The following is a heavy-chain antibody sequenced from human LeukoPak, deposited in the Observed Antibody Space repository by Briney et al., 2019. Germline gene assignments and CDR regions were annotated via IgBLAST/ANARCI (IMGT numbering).Heavy chain of an antibody. CDR3: AREVSERYYFDY. V-gene: IGHV1-2*02. D-gene: IGHD1-26*01. CDR1: GYSFTNYD. J-gene: IGHJ4*02. CDR2: INPNSGGT. Sequence: ASVKVSCKASGYSFTNYDINWVRQATGQGLEWMGWINPNSGGTNYAQKFQGRVTMTRDTSISTAYMELSRLRSDDTAVYYCAREVSERYYFDYWGQGTLVTVSS.